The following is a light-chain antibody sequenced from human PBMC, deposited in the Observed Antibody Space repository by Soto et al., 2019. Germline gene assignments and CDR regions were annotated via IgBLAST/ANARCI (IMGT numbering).Light chain of an antibody. Sequence: EIVLTQSPGTLYLSPGERATLSCRASQSVSSSYLAWYQQKPGQAPRLLIYDASSRATGIPDRFSGSGSGTHFTLTISRLEPEDFAVYYCHQYDSSPRTFGGGTKVEIK. J-gene: IGKJ4*01. CDR3: HQYDSSPRT. V-gene: IGKV3-20*01. CDR2: DAS. CDR1: QSVSSSY.